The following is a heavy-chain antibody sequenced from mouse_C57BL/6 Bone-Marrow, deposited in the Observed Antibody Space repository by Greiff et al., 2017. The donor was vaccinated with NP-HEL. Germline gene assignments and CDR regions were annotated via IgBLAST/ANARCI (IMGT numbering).Heavy chain of an antibody. V-gene: IGHV5-9-1*02. CDR2: ISSGGDYI. CDR1: GFTFSSYA. J-gene: IGHJ4*01. Sequence: EVKLMESGEGLVKPGGSLKLSCAASGFTFSSYAMSWVRQTPEKRLEWVAYISSGGDYIYYADTVKGRFTISRDNARNTLYLQMSSLKSEDTAMYYCTSHLYYYAMDYWGQGTSVTVSS. CDR3: TSHLYYYAMDY.